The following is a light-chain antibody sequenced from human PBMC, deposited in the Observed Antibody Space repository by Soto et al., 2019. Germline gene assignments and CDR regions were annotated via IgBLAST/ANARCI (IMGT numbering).Light chain of an antibody. CDR3: HQYGSSRHT. CDR1: QSVDSTY. CDR2: GAS. V-gene: IGKV3-20*01. Sequence: EIGLTQSPGTLSLSPGERATLSCRASQSVDSTYLAWYRHRPGQAPRRLIYGASTRAAGIPDRFSGSGSGTDFTLTISSVEPEDLAVYYCHQYGSSRHTFGQGTKVQIK. J-gene: IGKJ2*01.